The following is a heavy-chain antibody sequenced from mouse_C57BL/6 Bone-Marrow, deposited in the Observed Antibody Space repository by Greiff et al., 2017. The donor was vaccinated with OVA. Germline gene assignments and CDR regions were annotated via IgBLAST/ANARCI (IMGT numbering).Heavy chain of an antibody. Sequence: QVHVKQPGAELVMPGASVKLSCKASGYTFTSYWMHWVKQRPGQGLEWIGEIDPSDSYTNYNQKFKGKSTLTVDKSSSTAYMQLSSLTSEDSAVYYCARDYYAMDYWGQGTSVTVSS. J-gene: IGHJ4*01. CDR2: IDPSDSYT. V-gene: IGHV1-69*01. CDR1: GYTFTSYW. CDR3: ARDYYAMDY.